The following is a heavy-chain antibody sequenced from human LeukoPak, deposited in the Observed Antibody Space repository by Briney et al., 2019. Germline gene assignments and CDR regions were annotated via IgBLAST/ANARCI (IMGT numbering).Heavy chain of an antibody. D-gene: IGHD4-17*01. CDR3: ARGMTTGPDP. CDR2: IYYSGST. J-gene: IGHJ5*02. Sequence: SGTLSLTCTVSGGSISSYSWSWIPQPPGKGLEWIGYIYYSGSTNYNPSLKSRLTISVDTPKNQFSLKLNSVTAADTAVYYCARGMTTGPDPWGEGTLVTVSS. V-gene: IGHV4-59*08. CDR1: GGSISSYS.